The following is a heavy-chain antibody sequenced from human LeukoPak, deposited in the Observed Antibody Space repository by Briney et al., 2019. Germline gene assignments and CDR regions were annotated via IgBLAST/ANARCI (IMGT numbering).Heavy chain of an antibody. CDR1: GFTFSSYA. V-gene: IGHV3-30*04. J-gene: IGHJ6*04. CDR3: ARDHRSGFGELFYCGMDV. Sequence: GGSLRLSCAASGFTFSSYAMHWVRQAPGKGLEWVAVISYDGSNKYYADSVKGRFTISRDNSKNTLYLQMNSLRAGDTAVYYCARDHRSGFGELFYCGMDVWGKGTTVTVSS. D-gene: IGHD3-10*01. CDR2: ISYDGSNK.